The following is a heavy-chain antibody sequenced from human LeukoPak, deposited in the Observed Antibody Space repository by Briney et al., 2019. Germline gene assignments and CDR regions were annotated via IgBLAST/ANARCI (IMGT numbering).Heavy chain of an antibody. J-gene: IGHJ4*02. Sequence: SETLSLTCAVYGGSFSGYYWSWIRQPPGKGLEWIGYIYYSGSTNYNPSLKSRVTISVDTSKNQFSLKLSSVTAADTAVYYCARGNKGYSSGWYGSEWGQGTLVTVSS. CDR1: GGSFSGYY. D-gene: IGHD6-19*01. V-gene: IGHV4-59*01. CDR2: IYYSGST. CDR3: ARGNKGYSSGWYGSE.